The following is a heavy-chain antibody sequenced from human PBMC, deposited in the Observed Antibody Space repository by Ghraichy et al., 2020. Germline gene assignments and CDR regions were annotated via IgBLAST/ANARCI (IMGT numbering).Heavy chain of an antibody. D-gene: IGHD1-20*01. J-gene: IGHJ4*02. Sequence: GGSLRLSCAASGFTFSRYAMIWVRQAPGKGLEWVSAINSGGASTYYADSVKGRFTISRDNSKNRVYLQMNSLRAEDTAVYYCAKAALPGITGNHCDYWGQGTLVSVSS. CDR2: INSGGAST. CDR1: GFTFSRYA. V-gene: IGHV3-23*01. CDR3: AKAALPGITGNHCDY.